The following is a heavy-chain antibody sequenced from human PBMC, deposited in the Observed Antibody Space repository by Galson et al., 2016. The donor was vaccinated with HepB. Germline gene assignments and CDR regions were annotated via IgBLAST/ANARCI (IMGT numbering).Heavy chain of an antibody. Sequence: SETLSLTCAVNGGSFNGNYWSWLRQPPGKGLEWIGEITDSGVTSYKSSLNSRVTIAIDASKNQLSLTLTSVTAADTAVYFCARGIYGRFDFFSYYYGLDLRGKGTTVTVSS. D-gene: IGHD3-10*01. CDR2: ITDSGVT. J-gene: IGHJ6*04. V-gene: IGHV4-34*01. CDR3: ARGIYGRFDFFSYYYGLDL. CDR1: GGSFNGNY.